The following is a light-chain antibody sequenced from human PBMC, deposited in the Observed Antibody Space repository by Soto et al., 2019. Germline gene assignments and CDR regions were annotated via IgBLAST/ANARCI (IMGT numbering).Light chain of an antibody. J-gene: IGLJ3*02. Sequence: QSALTQPASVSGSPGQSITISCTGTSSDVGSYNLVSWYQHHPGKAPKLMICEGSKRPSGVSNRFSGSKSGNTASLTISGLQAEDEADYYCCSYASSSTGVFGGGTKVTVL. CDR2: EGS. CDR1: SSDVGSYNL. V-gene: IGLV2-23*01. CDR3: CSYASSSTGV.